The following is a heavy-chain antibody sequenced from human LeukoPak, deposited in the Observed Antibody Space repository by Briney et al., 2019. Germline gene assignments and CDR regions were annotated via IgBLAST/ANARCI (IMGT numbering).Heavy chain of an antibody. V-gene: IGHV1-8*01. J-gene: IGHJ6*03. D-gene: IGHD3-10*01. CDR2: MNPNSGNT. CDR3: ARRMVRGVIMLWAYYMDV. Sequence: ASVKVSCKASGYTFTSYDINWVRQATGQGLEWMGWMNPNSGNTGYAQKFQGRVTMTRTTSISTAYMELSSVRSEDTAVYYCARRMVRGVIMLWAYYMDVWGKGTTVTVSS. CDR1: GYTFTSYD.